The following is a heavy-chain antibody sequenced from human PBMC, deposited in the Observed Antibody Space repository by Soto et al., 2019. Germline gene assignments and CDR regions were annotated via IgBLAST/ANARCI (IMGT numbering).Heavy chain of an antibody. CDR1: GYTFSSFG. CDR3: ARGPRLHRWEQYYYYYGMDV. D-gene: IGHD1-26*01. CDR2: ITSYNGNT. J-gene: IGHJ6*02. Sequence: RASVKVSCKASGYTFSSFGISWVRQAPGQGLEWMGWITSYNGNTNYAQKVQDRVTMTRDTSISTAYMELSRLRSDDTAVYYCARGPRLHRWEQYYYYYGMDVWGQGTTVTVSS. V-gene: IGHV1-18*01.